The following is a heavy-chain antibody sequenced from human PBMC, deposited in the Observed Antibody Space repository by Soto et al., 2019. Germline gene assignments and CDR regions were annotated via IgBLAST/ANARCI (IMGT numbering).Heavy chain of an antibody. J-gene: IGHJ5*02. Sequence: GGSLRLSCAASGFTFSSYWMHWVRQVPGKGLVWVSRINSDGSSTSFADSVKGRFTISRDNAKNTLYLQMSSLRAEDTAVYYCARGRGWYWFNPWGQGTLVTV. V-gene: IGHV3-74*01. CDR2: INSDGSST. CDR1: GFTFSSYW. D-gene: IGHD6-19*01. CDR3: ARGRGWYWFNP.